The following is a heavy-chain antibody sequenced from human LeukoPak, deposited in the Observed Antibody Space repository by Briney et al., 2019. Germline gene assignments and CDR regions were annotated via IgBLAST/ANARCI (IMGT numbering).Heavy chain of an antibody. CDR2: IRGSRGDT. CDR1: GFTFTNYA. Sequence: GGSPRLSCAVSGFTFTNYAMSWVRQAPGKGLEWVSSIRGSRGDTYYADSVKGQFTISRDNSRNTLYLQMKSLRAEDTAVYYCAKGRGVGYSGYDFEYWGQGTLVTVSS. J-gene: IGHJ4*02. CDR3: AKGRGVGYSGYDFEY. V-gene: IGHV3-23*01. D-gene: IGHD5-12*01.